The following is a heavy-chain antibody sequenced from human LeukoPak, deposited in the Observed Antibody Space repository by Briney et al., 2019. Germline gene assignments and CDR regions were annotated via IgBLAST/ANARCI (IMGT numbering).Heavy chain of an antibody. J-gene: IGHJ5*01. CDR3: AKDRPDFHENSGHYYRRDGDS. V-gene: IGHV3-23*01. D-gene: IGHD3-22*01. CDR1: GFTFYMYA. CDR2: MCGTAGCT. Sequence: GGSLTLSCQASGFTFYMYAMSWVRQAPGPGLEWVASMCGTAGCTFYPDSVKGRFTISRDNSKNVLYLRMNSLTAEETAIYYCAKDRPDFHENSGHYYRRDGDSWGQGTLVTVSS.